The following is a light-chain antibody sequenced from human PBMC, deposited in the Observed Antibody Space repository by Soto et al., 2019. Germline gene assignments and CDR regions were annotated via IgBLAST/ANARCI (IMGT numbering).Light chain of an antibody. CDR1: QSVGRNY. CDR2: GAS. Sequence: EIVLTQSPGTLSVSPGERATLSCRASQSVGRNYLAWYQQKPGQGPRLLIYGASSRATDIPDRFSGSGSGTEFTLTISSLQSEDFGVYYCQHYSNWPPTFGPGTIVEIK. CDR3: QHYSNWPPT. V-gene: IGKV3-20*01. J-gene: IGKJ3*01.